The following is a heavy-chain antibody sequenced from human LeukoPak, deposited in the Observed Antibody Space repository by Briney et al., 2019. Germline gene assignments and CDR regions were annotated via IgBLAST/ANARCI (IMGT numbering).Heavy chain of an antibody. J-gene: IGHJ5*02. D-gene: IGHD3-22*01. CDR2: IYYRGST. CDR1: GGSISSYY. Sequence: PSETLSLTFTVSGGSISSYYWSWIRQPPGKGLEGIGYIYYRGSTNYNPSLKSRVTISVDTSKNQFSLKLSSVTAADTAVYYCARGYYYDSSGYLFDPWGQGTLVTVSS. V-gene: IGHV4-59*01. CDR3: ARGYYYDSSGYLFDP.